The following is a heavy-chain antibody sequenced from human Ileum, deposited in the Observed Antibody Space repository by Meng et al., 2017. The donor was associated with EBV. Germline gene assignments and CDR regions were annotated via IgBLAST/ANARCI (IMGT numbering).Heavy chain of an antibody. CDR1: GGCFHDDS. V-gene: IGHV4-34*02. D-gene: IGHD5-18*01. Sequence: VEQAQGAPGLLKLSEGRSLSSEDSGGCFHDDSWKGMRRSAGGRQGWIGSNFHNEHTYYMPSLASRVSMSVDTSKNQFSLLISSVTAADSCLYCWTRGREYTGQLDHWGLGTLVTVSS. CDR2: NFHNEHT. J-gene: IGHJ5*02. CDR3: TRGREYTGQLDH.